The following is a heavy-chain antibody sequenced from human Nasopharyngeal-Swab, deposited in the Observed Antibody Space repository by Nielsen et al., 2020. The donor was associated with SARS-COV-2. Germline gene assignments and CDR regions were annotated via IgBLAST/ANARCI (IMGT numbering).Heavy chain of an antibody. CDR2: INHSGST. V-gene: IGHV4-34*01. J-gene: IGHJ4*02. D-gene: IGHD2-2*01. CDR1: GGSFSGYY. Sequence: SETLSLTCAVYGGSFSGYYWSWIRQRPGKGLEWIGEINHSGSTNYNSSLKSRVTISVDTSKNQFSLLLSSVTAAETAVYYCARGRVVPAAPFDYWGQGTLVTVSS. CDR3: ARGRVVPAAPFDY.